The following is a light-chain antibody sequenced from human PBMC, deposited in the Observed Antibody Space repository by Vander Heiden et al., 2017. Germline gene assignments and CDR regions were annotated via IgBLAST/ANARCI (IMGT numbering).Light chain of an antibody. V-gene: IGLV2-14*01. J-gene: IGLJ1*01. CDR3: SSYTSSSTLSV. CDR2: DVS. Sequence: QSALTQPASVSGSPGQSITISCTGTSSDVGGYNYVSWYQQPPGKAPKLMIYDVSNRPSGVSNRFSGSKSGNTASLTISGLQAEDEADYYCSSYTSSSTLSVFGTGTKVTVL. CDR1: SSDVGGYNY.